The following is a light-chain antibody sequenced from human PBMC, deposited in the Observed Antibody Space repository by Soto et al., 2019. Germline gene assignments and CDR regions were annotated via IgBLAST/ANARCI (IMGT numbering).Light chain of an antibody. J-gene: IGLJ2*01. CDR2: VGTGGIVG. Sequence: QLVLTQPPSASASLGASVTLTCTLSSGYSNYKVDWYQQRPGQGPRFVMRVGTGGIVGSKGDGIPVRCSVLGSGLNRYLTIKNIQDEDESDYHCGADHGSGSNFVVFGGGTKLTVL. CDR3: GADHGSGSNFVV. CDR1: SGYSNYK. V-gene: IGLV9-49*01.